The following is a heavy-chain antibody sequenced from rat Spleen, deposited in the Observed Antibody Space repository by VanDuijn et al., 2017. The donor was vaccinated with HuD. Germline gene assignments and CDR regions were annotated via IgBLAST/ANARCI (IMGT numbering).Heavy chain of an antibody. CDR2: ITNASGRT. D-gene: IGHD1-4*01. V-gene: IGHV5-29*01. J-gene: IGHJ2*01. CDR3: AKETGYNSYFDY. Sequence: EVQLVESGGGLVQPGRSLKLSCAASGFTFRNYGMAWVRQAPTKGLDWVASITNASGRTYYPDSVKGRFTVSRDTAQNILYLQMDSLRSEDTATYYCAKETGYNSYFDYWGQGVMVTVSS. CDR1: GFTFRNYG.